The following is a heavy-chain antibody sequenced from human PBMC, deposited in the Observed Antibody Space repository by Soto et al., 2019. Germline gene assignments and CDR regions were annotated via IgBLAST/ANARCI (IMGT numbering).Heavy chain of an antibody. CDR1: GFSLTANAVG. D-gene: IGHD3-10*01. V-gene: IGHV2-5*02. Sequence: QITLKESGPTLVKPTQTLTLTCTFSGFSLTANAVGVGWIRQPPGKALEWLALIYWDDNKRYSPSLESRLTITKDASKNQVVLTLTNMDPVDTGTYFCAHSSDFGSGSEYFDYWGQGTLVAVSS. J-gene: IGHJ4*01. CDR2: IYWDDNK. CDR3: AHSSDFGSGSEYFDY.